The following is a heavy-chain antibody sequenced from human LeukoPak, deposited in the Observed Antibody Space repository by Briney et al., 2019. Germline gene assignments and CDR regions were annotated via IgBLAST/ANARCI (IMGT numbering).Heavy chain of an antibody. V-gene: IGHV3-7*01. J-gene: IGHJ1*01. CDR2: IKPDGSAE. D-gene: IGHD6-13*01. Sequence: PGGSLRLSCAASGFTFSSNWMSWVRHVPGRGLDWVANIKPDGSAEYYAASVKGRFTVSRDNAKTSLYLQMNSLRAEDTAVYYCARAAANTAEYFQHWGQGTLVTVSS. CDR1: GFTFSSNW. CDR3: ARAAANTAEYFQH.